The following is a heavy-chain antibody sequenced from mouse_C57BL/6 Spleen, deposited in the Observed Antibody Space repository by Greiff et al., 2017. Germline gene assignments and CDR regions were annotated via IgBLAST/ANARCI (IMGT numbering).Heavy chain of an antibody. Sequence: EVQRVESGGGLVKPGGSLKLSCAASGFTFSDYGMHWVRQAPEKGLEWVAYISSGSSTIYYADTVKGRFTLARDNAKNTLFLQMTSLRSEDTAMYYCARENDGYYQAWFAYWGQGTLVTVSA. D-gene: IGHD2-3*01. J-gene: IGHJ3*01. CDR1: GFTFSDYG. CDR2: ISSGSSTI. V-gene: IGHV5-17*01. CDR3: ARENDGYYQAWFAY.